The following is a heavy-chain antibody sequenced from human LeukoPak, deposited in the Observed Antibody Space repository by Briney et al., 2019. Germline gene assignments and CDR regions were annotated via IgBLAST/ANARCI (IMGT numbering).Heavy chain of an antibody. CDR1: GFTFSSYA. D-gene: IGHD5-12*01. V-gene: IGHV3-30*04. J-gene: IGHJ4*02. CDR2: ISYEGSNK. Sequence: GGSLRLSCAASGFTFSSYALHWVRQAPGQGLEWVAVISYEGSNKYYADSVKGRFTISRDDSKNTVYLQMNRLRTEDTAVYYCARDQLAFSGYDTLFDYWGQGALVTVSS. CDR3: ARDQLAFSGYDTLFDY.